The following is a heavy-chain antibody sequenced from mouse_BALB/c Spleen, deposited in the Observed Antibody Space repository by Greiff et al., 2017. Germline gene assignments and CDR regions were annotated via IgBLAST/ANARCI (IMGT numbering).Heavy chain of an antibody. CDR1: GFSLTSYG. CDR2: IWAGGST. D-gene: IGHD2-2*01. J-gene: IGHJ4*01. Sequence: QVQLKESGPGLVAPSQSLSITCTVSGFSLTSYGVHWVRQPPGKGLEWLGVIWAGGSTNYNSALMSRLSISKDNSKSQVFLKMNSLQTDDTAMYYCARGGGWLRQYAMDYWGQGTSVTVSS. CDR3: ARGGGWLRQYAMDY. V-gene: IGHV2-9*02.